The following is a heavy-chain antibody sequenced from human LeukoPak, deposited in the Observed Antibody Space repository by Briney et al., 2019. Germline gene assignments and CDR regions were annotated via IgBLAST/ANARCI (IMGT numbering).Heavy chain of an antibody. V-gene: IGHV3-23*01. CDR2: ISGSGGST. Sequence: PGGSLRLSCAASGFTFSSYAMSWVRQAPGKGLEWVSAISGSGGSTYYADSVKGRFTISRDNSKNTLYLQMNSLRAEDTAVYYCAKDRMRVGSMIVVASPDAFDIWGQGTMVTVSS. D-gene: IGHD3-22*01. J-gene: IGHJ3*02. CDR1: GFTFSSYA. CDR3: AKDRMRVGSMIVVASPDAFDI.